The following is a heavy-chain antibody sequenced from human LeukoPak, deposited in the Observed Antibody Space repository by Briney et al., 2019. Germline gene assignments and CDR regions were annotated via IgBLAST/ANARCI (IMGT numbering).Heavy chain of an antibody. V-gene: IGHV7-4-1*02. CDR1: GYTFTSYA. J-gene: IGHJ5*02. CDR2: INTNTGNP. Sequence: ASVKVSCKASGYTFTSYAMNWVRQAPGQGLEWMGWINTNTGNPTYAQGFTGRFVFSLDTSVSTAYLQISSLKAEDTAVYYCARVDVQYYDFWSGYYNWFDPWGQGTLVTVSS. D-gene: IGHD3-3*01. CDR3: ARVDVQYYDFWSGYYNWFDP.